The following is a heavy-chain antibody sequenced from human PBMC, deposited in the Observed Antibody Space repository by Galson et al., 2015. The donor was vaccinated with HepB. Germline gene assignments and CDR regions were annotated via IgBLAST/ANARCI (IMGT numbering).Heavy chain of an antibody. V-gene: IGHV3-15*01. Sequence: SLRLSCAASGFTFSNAWMSWVRQAPGKGLEWVGRIKSKTDGGTTDYAAPVKGRFTISRDDSKNTLYLQMNSLKTEDTAVCYCTTDRFGPRYTVTPFDYWGQGTLVTVSS. CDR2: IKSKTDGGTT. D-gene: IGHD4-17*01. CDR1: GFTFSNAW. CDR3: TTDRFGPRYTVTPFDY. J-gene: IGHJ4*02.